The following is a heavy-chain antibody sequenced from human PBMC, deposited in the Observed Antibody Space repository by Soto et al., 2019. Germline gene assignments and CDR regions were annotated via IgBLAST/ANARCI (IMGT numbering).Heavy chain of an antibody. CDR3: ATTIYSGGWSRDN. Sequence: ASVKVSCEASGYTFTSYAMHWVRQAPGQRLEWMGWINAGNGNTKYSQKFQGRVTITRDTSASTAYMELNSVTAADTAVYYCATTIYSGGWSRDNWGQGTLVTVSS. V-gene: IGHV1-3*01. CDR1: GYTFTSYA. D-gene: IGHD6-19*01. CDR2: INAGNGNT. J-gene: IGHJ4*02.